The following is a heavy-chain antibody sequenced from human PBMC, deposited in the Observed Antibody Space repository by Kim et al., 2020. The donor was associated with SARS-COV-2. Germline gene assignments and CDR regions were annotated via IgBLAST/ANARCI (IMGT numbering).Heavy chain of an antibody. CDR3: AMYSSGWFFDY. CDR1: GGSISSYY. J-gene: IGHJ4*02. V-gene: IGHV4-59*01. CDR2: IYYSGST. D-gene: IGHD6-19*01. Sequence: SETLSLTCTVSGGSISSYYWSWIRQPPGKGLEWIGYIYYSGSTNYNPSLKSRVTISVDTSKNQYSLKLSSVTAADTAVYYCAMYSSGWFFDYWGQGTLVTVSS.